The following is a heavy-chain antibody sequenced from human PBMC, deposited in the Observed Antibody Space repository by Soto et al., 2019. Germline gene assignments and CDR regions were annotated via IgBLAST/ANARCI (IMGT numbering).Heavy chain of an antibody. CDR1: GGSISSSNW. CDR2: IYHSGST. Sequence: ASETLSLTCAVSGGSISSSNWWSWVRQPPGKGLEWIGEIYHSGSTNYTPSLKSRVTISVDKSKNQFSLKLSSVTAADTAVYYCARGRRTARPFDYWGQGTLVTVSS. CDR3: ARGRRTARPFDY. V-gene: IGHV4-4*02. D-gene: IGHD1-1*01. J-gene: IGHJ4*02.